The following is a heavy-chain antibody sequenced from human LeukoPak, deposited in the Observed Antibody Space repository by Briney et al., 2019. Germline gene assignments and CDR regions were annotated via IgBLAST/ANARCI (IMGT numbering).Heavy chain of an antibody. Sequence: SETLSLTCTVSGGSISSGDYYWSWMRQPRGKGLEWIGYIYYSGSTYYNPSLESRVTISADTSKNQFFLKLNSVTAADTTVYYCARRGMMNAFDIWGQGTMVTVSS. J-gene: IGHJ3*02. D-gene: IGHD3-16*01. CDR1: GGSISSGDYY. V-gene: IGHV4-30-4*01. CDR2: IYYSGST. CDR3: ARRGMMNAFDI.